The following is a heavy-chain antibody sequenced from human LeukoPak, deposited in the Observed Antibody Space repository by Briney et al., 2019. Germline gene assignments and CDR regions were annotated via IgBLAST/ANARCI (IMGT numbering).Heavy chain of an antibody. Sequence: GGSLRLSCAASGFTFSGYAMTWVRQAPGKGLEWVSGVGGSGGSTFYADSVKGRFTISRDNSKNTLYLQMNSLRVEDTAVYYCAKAGGGRIAAAGSHYWGQGTLVTVSS. CDR1: GFTFSGYA. J-gene: IGHJ4*02. V-gene: IGHV3-23*01. CDR2: VGGSGGST. D-gene: IGHD6-13*01. CDR3: AKAGGGRIAAAGSHY.